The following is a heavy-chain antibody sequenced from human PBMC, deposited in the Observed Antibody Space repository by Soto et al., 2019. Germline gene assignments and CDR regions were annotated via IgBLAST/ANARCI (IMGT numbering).Heavy chain of an antibody. CDR2: ISAHNGDT. CDR1: GFPFNTYD. D-gene: IGHD3-10*01. V-gene: IGHV1-18*01. Sequence: QAQLVQSGAEVKRPGASVKVSCKASGFPFNTYDITWVRHVPGHGLEWMAWISAHNGDTKYAQKFQHRDTMTTDSTASTAYMELRSLTSDDTAVYYGSRGNKYGGPDQYFYYGMDVWGQGTSVTVSS. CDR3: SRGNKYGGPDQYFYYGMDV. J-gene: IGHJ6*02.